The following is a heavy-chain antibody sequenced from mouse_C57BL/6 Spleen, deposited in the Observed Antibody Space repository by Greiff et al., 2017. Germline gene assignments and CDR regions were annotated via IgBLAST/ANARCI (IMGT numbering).Heavy chain of an antibody. CDR1: GYSITSGYY. Sequence: EVQLQESGPGLVKPSPSLSLTCSVTGYSITSGYYWNWIRQFPGNKLEWMGYISYDGSNNYNPSLKNRISITRDTSKNQFFLKLNSVTTEDTATYYCARDGRRGFAYWGQGTLVTVSA. CDR2: ISYDGSN. V-gene: IGHV3-6*01. CDR3: ARDGRRGFAY. J-gene: IGHJ3*01.